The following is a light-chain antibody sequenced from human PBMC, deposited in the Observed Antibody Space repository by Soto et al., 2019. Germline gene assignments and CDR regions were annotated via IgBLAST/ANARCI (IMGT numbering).Light chain of an antibody. J-gene: IGKJ1*01. CDR3: QPSSSTPLT. CDR1: QSISSY. Sequence: DIQMTQSPSSLSAAVGDRVTITCLASQSISSYLHWYQQKPGQAPKLLIYAASSLQSGVPSSFSERGAGTDFTLTIGSLQTEAVANYYFQPSSSTPLTFSQGTHVEIK. CDR2: AAS. V-gene: IGKV1-39*01.